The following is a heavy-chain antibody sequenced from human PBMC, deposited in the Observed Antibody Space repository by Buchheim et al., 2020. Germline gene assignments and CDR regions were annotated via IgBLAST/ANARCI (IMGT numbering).Heavy chain of an antibody. J-gene: IGHJ6*02. CDR3: ARMLTMIVVVTREKYYYYGMDV. V-gene: IGHV4-4*02. CDR1: GGSISSSNW. Sequence: QVQLQESGPGLVKPSGTLSLTCAVSGGSISSSNWWSWVRQPPGKGLEWIGEIYHSGSTNYNPSLKSRATISVDKSKNQFSLKLSSVTAADTAVYYCARMLTMIVVVTREKYYYYGMDVWGQGTT. D-gene: IGHD3-22*01. CDR2: IYHSGST.